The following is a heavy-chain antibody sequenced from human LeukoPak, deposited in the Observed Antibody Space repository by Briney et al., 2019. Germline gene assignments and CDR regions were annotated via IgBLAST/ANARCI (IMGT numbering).Heavy chain of an antibody. CDR2: IIPIFGTA. J-gene: IGHJ4*02. Sequence: GSSVKVSCKASGGTFSSYAISWVRQAPGQGLEWMGGIIPIFGTANYAQKFQGRVTITTDESTSTAYMELSSLRSEDTAVYYCAIAVAGPLLTHHFDYWGQGTLVTVSS. V-gene: IGHV1-69*05. D-gene: IGHD6-19*01. CDR1: GGTFSSYA. CDR3: AIAVAGPLLTHHFDY.